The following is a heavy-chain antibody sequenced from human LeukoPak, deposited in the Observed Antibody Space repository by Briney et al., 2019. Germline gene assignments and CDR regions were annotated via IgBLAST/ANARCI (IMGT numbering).Heavy chain of an antibody. CDR3: AKGILPTSSGWYNS. V-gene: IGHV3-23*01. CDR2: ISGSGGST. J-gene: IGHJ3*02. D-gene: IGHD6-19*01. Sequence: GGSLRLSCAASRFTFSTYWMHWVRQAPGKGLEWVSAISGSGGSTYYADSVKGRFTISRDNSKNTLYLQMNSLRAEDTAVYYCAKGILPTSSGWYNSWGQGTMVTVSS. CDR1: RFTFSTYW.